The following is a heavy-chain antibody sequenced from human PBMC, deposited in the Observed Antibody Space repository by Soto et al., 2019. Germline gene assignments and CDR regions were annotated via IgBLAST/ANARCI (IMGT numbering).Heavy chain of an antibody. CDR2: ISGSGGST. CDR3: AKAPDIVVVVAATPFDY. CDR1: GFTFSSYA. D-gene: IGHD2-15*01. J-gene: IGHJ4*02. Sequence: GGSLRLSCAASGFTFSSYAMSWVRQAPGKGLEWVSAISGSGGSTYYADSVKGRFTISRDNSKNTLYLQMNSLRAEDTAVYYCAKAPDIVVVVAATPFDYWGQGTLVTVSS. V-gene: IGHV3-23*01.